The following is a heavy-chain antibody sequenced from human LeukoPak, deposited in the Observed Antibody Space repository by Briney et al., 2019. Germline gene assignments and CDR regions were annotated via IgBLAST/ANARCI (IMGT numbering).Heavy chain of an antibody. D-gene: IGHD5-12*01. CDR3: AAGGAYDSLTY. V-gene: IGHV1-24*01. Sequence: GGSLRVSCAVYGYTLTELSMRWVRQAPGKGLEWMGGVETGDAETTYAQKFKRRVTMTENTSTDTAYMQLSSLRCEDTAVYYGAAGGAYDSLTYWGQGALATASS. CDR2: VETGDAET. J-gene: IGHJ4*02. CDR1: GYTLTELS.